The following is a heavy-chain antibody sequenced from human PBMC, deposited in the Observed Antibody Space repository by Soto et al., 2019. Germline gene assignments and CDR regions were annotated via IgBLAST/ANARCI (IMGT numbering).Heavy chain of an antibody. V-gene: IGHV3-33*01. CDR3: ARHTGAGVRGVTPTRYYYYGMDV. Sequence: ESGGGVVQPGRSLRLSCAASGFTFSSYGMHWVRQAPGKGLEWVAVIWYDGSNKYYADSVKGRFTISRDNSKNTLYLQMNSLRAEDTAVYYCARHTGAGVRGVTPTRYYYYGMDVWGQGTTVTVSS. CDR2: IWYDGSNK. CDR1: GFTFSSYG. J-gene: IGHJ6*02. D-gene: IGHD3-10*01.